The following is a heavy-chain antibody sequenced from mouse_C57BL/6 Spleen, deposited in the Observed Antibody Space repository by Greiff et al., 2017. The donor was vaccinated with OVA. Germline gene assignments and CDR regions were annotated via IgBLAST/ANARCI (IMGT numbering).Heavy chain of an antibody. V-gene: IGHV1-85*01. CDR1: GYTFTSYD. J-gene: IGHJ4*01. CDR3: AREGLRRVYYAMDY. Sequence: ESGPELVKPGASVKLSCKASGYTFTSYDINWVKQRPGQGLEWIGWIYPRDGSTKYNEKFKGKATLTVDTSSSTAYMELHSLTSEDSAVYFCAREGLRRVYYAMDYWGQGTSVTVSS. CDR2: IYPRDGST. D-gene: IGHD2-2*01.